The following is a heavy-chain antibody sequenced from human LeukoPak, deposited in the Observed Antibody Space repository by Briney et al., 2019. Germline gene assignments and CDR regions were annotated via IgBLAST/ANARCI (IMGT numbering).Heavy chain of an antibody. CDR2: ISGSGGST. Sequence: GGSLRLSCAASEFSVGSNYMTWVRQAPGKGLEWVSAISGSGGSTYYADSVKGRFTISRDNSKNTLYLQMNSLRAEDTAVYYCAKAPISYYYYYMDVWGKGTTVTISS. J-gene: IGHJ6*03. CDR1: EFSVGSNY. V-gene: IGHV3-23*01. CDR3: AKAPISYYYYYMDV.